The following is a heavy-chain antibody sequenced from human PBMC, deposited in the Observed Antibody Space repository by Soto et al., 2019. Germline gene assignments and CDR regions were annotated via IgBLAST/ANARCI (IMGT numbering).Heavy chain of an antibody. V-gene: IGHV3-48*01. CDR1: GFTFSSYS. D-gene: IGHD2-15*01. CDR2: ISSSSSTI. Sequence: EVQLVESGGGLVQPGGSLRLSCAASGFTFSSYSMNWVRQAPGKGLEWVSYISSSSSTIYYADSVKGRFTISRDNAKNSLYLQMNSLRGEDTAGYYWALRPHCCGGSCKGHWGQGTLVTVSS. CDR3: ALRPHCCGGSCKGH. J-gene: IGHJ4*02.